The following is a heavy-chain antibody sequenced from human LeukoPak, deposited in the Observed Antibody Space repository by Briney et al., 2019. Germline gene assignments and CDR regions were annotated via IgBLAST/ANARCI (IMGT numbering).Heavy chain of an antibody. CDR2: IYPTGGT. CDR1: GGSISSYY. CDR3: ARDNRGYRDFYYYGMDV. D-gene: IGHD5-18*01. J-gene: IGHJ6*02. V-gene: IGHV4-4*07. Sequence: PSETLSLTCTVSGGSISSYYWSSIWQPAGKGLEWIGRIYPTGGTNYNPSLKRRVAMSVEKSSNQFSLRLSSVTAADTAIYYCARDNRGYRDFYYYGMDVWGQGTTVTVSS.